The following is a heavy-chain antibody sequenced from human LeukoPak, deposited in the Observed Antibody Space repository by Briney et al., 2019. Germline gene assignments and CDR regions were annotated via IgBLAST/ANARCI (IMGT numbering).Heavy chain of an antibody. J-gene: IGHJ5*02. D-gene: IGHD4/OR15-4a*01. CDR3: ARGTMAAGFDP. Sequence: SETLSLTCTVSGGSISSYYWNWIRQPAGKGLEWIGRIYSSGSTNYNPSLKSRVTVSVDTSENQFSLRLNSVTAADTAIYYCARGTMAAGFDPWGQGTLVTVSS. CDR1: GGSISSYY. V-gene: IGHV4-4*07. CDR2: IYSSGST.